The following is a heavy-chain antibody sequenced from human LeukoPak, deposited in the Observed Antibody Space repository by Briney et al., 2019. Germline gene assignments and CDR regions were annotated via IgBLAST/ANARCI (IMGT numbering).Heavy chain of an antibody. CDR1: GFTFSDYY. J-gene: IGHJ4*02. V-gene: IGHV3-11*04. CDR3: ARRSSHHSHYFDY. D-gene: IGHD3-10*01. CDR2: ISSSGSTI. Sequence: GGSLRLSRAASGFTFSDYYMSWIRQAPGKGLEWVSYISSSGSTIYYAGSVKGRFTLSRDNAKDSLYLQMNGLRAEDTAVYYCARRSSHHSHYFDYWGQGTLVTVSS.